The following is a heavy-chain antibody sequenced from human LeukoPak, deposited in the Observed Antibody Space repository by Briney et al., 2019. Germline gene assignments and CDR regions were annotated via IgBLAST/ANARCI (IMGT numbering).Heavy chain of an antibody. CDR2: INHSGST. CDR1: GGSFSGYY. V-gene: IGHV4-34*01. Sequence: SETLSLTCAVYGGSFSGYYWSWIRQPPGKGLEWIGEINHSGSTNYNPSLKSRVTISVDTSKNQFSLKLSSVIAADTAVYYCARGPMSTIFGVANDAFDIWGQGTMVTVSS. CDR3: ARGPMSTIFGVANDAFDI. D-gene: IGHD3-3*01. J-gene: IGHJ3*02.